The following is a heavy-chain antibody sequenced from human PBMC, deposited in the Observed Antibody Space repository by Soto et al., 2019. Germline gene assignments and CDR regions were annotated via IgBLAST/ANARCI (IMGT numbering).Heavy chain of an antibody. CDR3: AKDRTEGCSSTSCYLSFGAFDI. CDR2: ISWNSGSI. CDR1: GFTFDDYA. V-gene: IGHV3-9*01. D-gene: IGHD2-2*01. Sequence: GGSLRLSCAASGFTFDDYAMHWVRQAPGKGLEWVSGISWNSGSIGYADSVKGRFTISRDNAKNSLYLQMNSLRAEDTALYYCAKDRTEGCSSTSCYLSFGAFDIWGQGTMVTVSS. J-gene: IGHJ3*02.